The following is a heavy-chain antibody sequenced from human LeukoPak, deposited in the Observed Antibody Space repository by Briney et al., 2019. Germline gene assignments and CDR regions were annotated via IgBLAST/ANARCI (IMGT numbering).Heavy chain of an antibody. CDR2: ISSDGDNK. Sequence: PGGSLRLSCAASGFTFNTYAMHWVRQAPGKGLEWVAVISSDGDNKYYADSVKGRFTISRDNSKNTLYLQMNSLRAEDTAVYYCARDIRRYFDWLTYAFDIWGQGTMVTVSS. J-gene: IGHJ3*02. V-gene: IGHV3-30-3*01. CDR3: ARDIRRYFDWLTYAFDI. CDR1: GFTFNTYA. D-gene: IGHD3-9*01.